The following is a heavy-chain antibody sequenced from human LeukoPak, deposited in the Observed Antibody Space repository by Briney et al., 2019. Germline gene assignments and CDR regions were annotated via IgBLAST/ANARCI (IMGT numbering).Heavy chain of an antibody. D-gene: IGHD6-19*01. CDR2: ISGSGGST. CDR1: GFNFRAYW. CDR3: AKGIAVAGPGDY. Sequence: GGSLRLSCTTSGFNFRAYWMAWVRQAPGKGLEWVSAISGSGGSTYYADSVKGRFTISRDNSKNTLYLQMNSLRAEDTAVYCCAKGIAVAGPGDYWGQGTLVTVSS. V-gene: IGHV3-23*01. J-gene: IGHJ4*02.